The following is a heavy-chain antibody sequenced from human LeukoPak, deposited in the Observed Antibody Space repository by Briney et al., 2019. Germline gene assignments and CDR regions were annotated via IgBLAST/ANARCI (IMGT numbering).Heavy chain of an antibody. J-gene: IGHJ4*02. CDR3: AKDQAGTWGLDY. CDR1: GFTFSNFG. D-gene: IGHD3-10*01. CDR2: VRPDGSSQ. V-gene: IGHV3-30*02. Sequence: GASLRLSCAASGFTFSNFGMHWVRQAPGKGLEWVAFVRPDGSSQYYADSVKGRFTISRDNSKNTLYLQMNSLRAEDTAFYYCAKDQAGTWGLDYWGQGTLLTVSS.